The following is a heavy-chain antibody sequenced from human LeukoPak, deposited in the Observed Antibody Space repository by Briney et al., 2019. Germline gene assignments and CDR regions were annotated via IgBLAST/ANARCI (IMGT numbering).Heavy chain of an antibody. Sequence: ASVKVSCKASGYTFTSYAMHWVRQAPGQRLEWMGWINAGNGNTKYSQKFQGRVTITRDTSASTAYMELSSLRSEDTAVYYCARQGSGSYWPLHYYYYYGMDVWGQGTTVTVSS. CDR1: GYTFTSYA. CDR3: ARQGSGSYWPLHYYYYYGMDV. J-gene: IGHJ6*02. V-gene: IGHV1-3*01. CDR2: INAGNGNT. D-gene: IGHD3-10*01.